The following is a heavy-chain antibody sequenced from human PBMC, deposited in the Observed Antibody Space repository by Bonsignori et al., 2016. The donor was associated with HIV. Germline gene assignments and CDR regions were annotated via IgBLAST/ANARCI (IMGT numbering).Heavy chain of an antibody. J-gene: IGHJ6*03. Sequence: WIRQPPGKGLEWIGEINDSGSTNYNPSLKSRVTISADTSKNQFYLTLRSATAADTAVYYCASGYSYGWYYYYMDVWGRGTTVTVSS. V-gene: IGHV4-34*01. CDR3: ASGYSYGWYYYYMDV. CDR2: INDSGST. D-gene: IGHD5-18*01.